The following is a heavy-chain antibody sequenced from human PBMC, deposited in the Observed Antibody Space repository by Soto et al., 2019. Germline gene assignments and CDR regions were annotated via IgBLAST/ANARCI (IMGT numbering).Heavy chain of an antibody. CDR1: GYTFTNYG. CDR3: ARGGCSAGNCYSGFDP. CDR2: ISGYNGNT. Sequence: VASVKVSCKASGYTFTNYGISWVRQAPGQGLEWMGWISGYNGNTNYAQKLQGRVTMTTDTSTSTGYMELRSLRSDDTAVYYCARGGCSAGNCYSGFDPWGQGTLVTVPQ. V-gene: IGHV1-18*01. J-gene: IGHJ5*02. D-gene: IGHD2-15*01.